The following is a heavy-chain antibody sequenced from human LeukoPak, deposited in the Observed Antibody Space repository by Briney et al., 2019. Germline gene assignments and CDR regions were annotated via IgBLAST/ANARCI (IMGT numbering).Heavy chain of an antibody. CDR1: GGSISSGDYY. D-gene: IGHD6-13*01. Sequence: PSQTLSLTCTVSGGSISSGDYYWSWIRQPPGKGLEWIGYIYYSGSTYYNPSLKSRVTISVDTSKNQFSLKLSSVTAADTAVYYCAREVAAAGDAFDIWGQGTMVTVSS. CDR3: AREVAAAGDAFDI. J-gene: IGHJ3*02. CDR2: IYYSGST. V-gene: IGHV4-30-4*01.